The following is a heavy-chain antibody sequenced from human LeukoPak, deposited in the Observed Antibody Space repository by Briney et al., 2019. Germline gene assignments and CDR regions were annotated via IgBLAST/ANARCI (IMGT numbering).Heavy chain of an antibody. D-gene: IGHD3-10*01. CDR1: GYSISSGYY. Sequence: SETLSLTCTVSGYSISSGYYWAWIRQPPGKGLEWIGRIYHSGSTYYNPSLKSRVTISVDTSKNQFSLKLSSVTAADTAVYHCARERRLLWFGELFSWWFDPWGQGTLVTVSS. V-gene: IGHV4-38-2*02. CDR3: ARERRLLWFGELFSWWFDP. CDR2: IYHSGST. J-gene: IGHJ5*02.